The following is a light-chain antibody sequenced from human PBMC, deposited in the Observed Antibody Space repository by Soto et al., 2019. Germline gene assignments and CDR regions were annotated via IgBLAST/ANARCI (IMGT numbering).Light chain of an antibody. V-gene: IGLV2-14*01. J-gene: IGLJ2*01. CDR2: EVS. CDR3: QSYYSSDVV. Sequence: QSALTQPASVSGSPGQSITISCTGTSSDVGGYNYVSWYQQHPGKAPKLMIYEVSNRPSGVSNRFSGSKSGNTASLTISGLQAEDEADYFCQSYYSSDVVFGGGTKLTVL. CDR1: SSDVGGYNY.